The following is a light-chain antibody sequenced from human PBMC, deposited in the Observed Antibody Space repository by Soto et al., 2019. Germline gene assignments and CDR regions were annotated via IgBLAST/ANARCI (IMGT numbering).Light chain of an antibody. Sequence: EIVLTQSPGTLSLSPGEGATLSCRASQSVSSSYLAWYQQKPGQAPRLLIYDASNRATGIPARFSGSGSGTDFTLTISSLEPEDFAVYYCQQRSNWPPWTLGQGTKVDIK. CDR1: QSVSSSY. J-gene: IGKJ1*01. V-gene: IGKV3D-20*02. CDR3: QQRSNWPPWT. CDR2: DAS.